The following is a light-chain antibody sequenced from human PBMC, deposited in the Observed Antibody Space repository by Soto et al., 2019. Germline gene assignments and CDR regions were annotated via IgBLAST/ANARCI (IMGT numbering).Light chain of an antibody. J-gene: IGLJ2*01. CDR2: YDS. V-gene: IGLV3-21*01. Sequence: SYELTQPPSVSVAPGETARISCGGTNVGSRSVHWYQQKPGQAPFLVIYYDSDRPSGIPERLSGSNSGNTATLIISRVEAGDEADYYCQVWEATGDQVVFGGGTKLTVL. CDR3: QVWEATGDQVV. CDR1: NVGSRS.